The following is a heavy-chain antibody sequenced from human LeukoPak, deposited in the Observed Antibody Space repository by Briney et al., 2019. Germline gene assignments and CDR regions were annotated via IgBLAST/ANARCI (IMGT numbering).Heavy chain of an antibody. V-gene: IGHV3-30*04. Sequence: SCKASGGTFSSYAMHWVRQAPGKGLEWVAVISYDGSNKYYADSVKGRFTISRDNSKNTLYLQMNSLRAEDTAVYYCAREIFGVVITCYYFDYWGQGTLVTVSS. CDR3: AREIFGVVITCYYFDY. CDR2: ISYDGSNK. J-gene: IGHJ4*02. D-gene: IGHD3-3*01. CDR1: GGTFSSYA.